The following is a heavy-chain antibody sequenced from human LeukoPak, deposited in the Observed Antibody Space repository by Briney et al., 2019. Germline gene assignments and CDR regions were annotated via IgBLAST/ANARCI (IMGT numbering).Heavy chain of an antibody. D-gene: IGHD5-18*01. CDR2: IYSGGST. V-gene: IGHV3-66*01. CDR3: ARDRADGYNYGDYFDN. Sequence: GGSLRLSCAASGFTVSSNYMSWVRQAPGKGLEWVSVIYSGGSTYYADSVKGRFTISRDNSKNTLYLQMNSLRAEDTAVYYCARDRADGYNYGDYFDNWGQGTLVTVSS. J-gene: IGHJ4*02. CDR1: GFTVSSNY.